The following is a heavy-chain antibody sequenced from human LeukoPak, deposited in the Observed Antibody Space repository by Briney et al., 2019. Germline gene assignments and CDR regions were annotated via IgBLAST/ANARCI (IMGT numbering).Heavy chain of an antibody. Sequence: SETLSLTCTVSSYSISSGYYWGWIRQPPGKGLEWIGSIYHSGSTYYNPSLKSRVTISVDTSKNQFSLKLSSVTAADTAVYYCARMGTDFWSGYCDYWGQGTLVTVSS. V-gene: IGHV4-38-2*02. D-gene: IGHD3-3*01. CDR2: IYHSGST. CDR1: SYSISSGYY. J-gene: IGHJ4*02. CDR3: ARMGTDFWSGYCDY.